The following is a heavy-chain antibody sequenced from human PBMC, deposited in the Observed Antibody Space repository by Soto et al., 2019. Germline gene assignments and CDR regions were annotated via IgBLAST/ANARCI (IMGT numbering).Heavy chain of an antibody. CDR3: TRAGASDWNYVSTSS. V-gene: IGHV1-18*04. CDR1: GYTFTTSG. Sequence: QLVQSGAEVKKPGASVKVSCKASGYTFTTSGFNWVRQAPGQGLEWMGWISAKSGNTNYAQKLQGRVTMTTDPSTSTVYMELKSLTSDDTAIYYCTRAGASDWNYVSTSSWGQGTLVTVSS. J-gene: IGHJ4*02. D-gene: IGHD1-7*01. CDR2: ISAKSGNT.